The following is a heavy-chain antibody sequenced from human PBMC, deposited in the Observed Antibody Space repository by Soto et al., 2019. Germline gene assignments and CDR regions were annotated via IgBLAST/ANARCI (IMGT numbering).Heavy chain of an antibody. CDR3: ARGADYGAPPSNSSDP. V-gene: IGHV4-34*01. CDR2: INHSGST. CDR1: GGSFSGYY. J-gene: IGHJ5*02. Sequence: LSLTCAVYGGSFSGYYWSWIRQPPGKGLEWIGEINHSGSTNYNPSLKSRVTISVDTSKNQFSLKLSSVTAADTAVYYCARGADYGAPPSNSSDPWGQGTLVTVSS. D-gene: IGHD4-17*01.